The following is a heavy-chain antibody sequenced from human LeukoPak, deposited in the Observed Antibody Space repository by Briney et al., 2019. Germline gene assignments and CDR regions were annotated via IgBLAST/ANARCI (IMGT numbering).Heavy chain of an antibody. Sequence: GGSLRLSCAASGFTFSSYAMWWVRQAPGKGLEWVSAISGSGGSTYYADSVKGRFTISRDNSKNTLYLQMNSLRAEDTAVYYCARDSYYDSSGTMQYWGQGTLVTVSS. D-gene: IGHD3-22*01. V-gene: IGHV3-23*01. J-gene: IGHJ4*02. CDR1: GFTFSSYA. CDR3: ARDSYYDSSGTMQY. CDR2: ISGSGGST.